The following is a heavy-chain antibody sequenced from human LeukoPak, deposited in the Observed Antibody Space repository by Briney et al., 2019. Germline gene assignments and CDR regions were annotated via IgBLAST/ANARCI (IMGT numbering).Heavy chain of an antibody. CDR1: GGSISSSSYY. J-gene: IGHJ6*02. CDR3: ARTRYGDYGDYYYYGMDV. V-gene: IGHV4-39*01. Sequence: SETLSLTCTVSGGSISSSSYYWGWIRQPPGKGLEWIGSIYYSGSTYYNPSLKSRVTISVDTSKNQFSLKLSSVTAADTAVYYCARTRYGDYGDYYYYGMDVWGQGTTVTVSS. D-gene: IGHD4-17*01. CDR2: IYYSGST.